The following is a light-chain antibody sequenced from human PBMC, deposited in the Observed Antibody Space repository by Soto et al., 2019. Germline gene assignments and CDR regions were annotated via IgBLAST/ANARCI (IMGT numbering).Light chain of an antibody. Sequence: DIQMTQSPSSLSASVGDRVTITCRASQGIRNDLGWYQQKPGKAPNLLITATSTLQSGVPSRFSGSGSGTDFTLTISSLQPEDFATYYCQQYNSYPTFGQGTKVDIK. V-gene: IGKV1-17*01. CDR3: QQYNSYPT. CDR2: ATS. CDR1: QGIRND. J-gene: IGKJ1*01.